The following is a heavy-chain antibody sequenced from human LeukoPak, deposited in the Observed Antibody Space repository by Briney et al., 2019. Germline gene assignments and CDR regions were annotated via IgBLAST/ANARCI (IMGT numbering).Heavy chain of an antibody. V-gene: IGHV3-30*04. CDR2: ISSDGKSK. D-gene: IGHD4-11*01. CDR1: GFTFSSYS. CDR3: ARDVGKDTITTEIAY. Sequence: GGSLRLSCAASGFTFSSYSMSWVRQAPGKGLEWVAVISSDGKSKDHADSVKGRFTISRDKSTLFLDMNDLRAEDTALYYCARDVGKDTITTEIAYWGQGTLVTVSS. J-gene: IGHJ4*02.